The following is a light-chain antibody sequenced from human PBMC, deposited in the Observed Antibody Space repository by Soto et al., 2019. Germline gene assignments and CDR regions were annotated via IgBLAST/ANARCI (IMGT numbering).Light chain of an antibody. V-gene: IGKV3-15*01. CDR3: QQYNNWPRK. CDR1: HSVISN. CDR2: GAS. J-gene: IGKJ1*01. Sequence: EIVMTPSPATISVSPGEQAFLSYTSNHSVISNLAWYQQKPGQAPRLLIYGASTRATGIPARFSGSGSGTEVTLTISSLQSEDFAVYCCQQYNNWPRKFGQGTKGDIK.